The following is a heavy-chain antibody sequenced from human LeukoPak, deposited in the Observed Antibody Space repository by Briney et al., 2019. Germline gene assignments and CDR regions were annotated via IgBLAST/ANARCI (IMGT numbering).Heavy chain of an antibody. D-gene: IGHD3-16*01. V-gene: IGHV3-21*04. Sequence: GGSLTLSCAASGYTLSRYSMNCVRQAPAKGLEWVSSISSSSSYIYYADSVKGRFTISRDNSKNSLYLQMNSLLAEDTAVYYCAKDYGGNTVPIFDYWGWGILVTVSS. CDR3: AKDYGGNTVPIFDY. J-gene: IGHJ4*02. CDR1: GYTLSRYS. CDR2: ISSSSSYI.